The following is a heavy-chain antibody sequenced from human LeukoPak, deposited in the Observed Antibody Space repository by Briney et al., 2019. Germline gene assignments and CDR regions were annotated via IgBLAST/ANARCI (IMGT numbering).Heavy chain of an antibody. D-gene: IGHD3-10*01. CDR2: ISYSGST. Sequence: SETLSLTCTVSGGSISTYYWSWIRQPPGKGLEWIGYISYSGSTYYNPSLKSRVTISVDTSKKQFSLKLSSVTAADTAVYYCARGTGVVGEWGQGTLVTVSS. CDR1: GGSISTYY. V-gene: IGHV4-59*01. CDR3: ARGTGVVGE. J-gene: IGHJ4*02.